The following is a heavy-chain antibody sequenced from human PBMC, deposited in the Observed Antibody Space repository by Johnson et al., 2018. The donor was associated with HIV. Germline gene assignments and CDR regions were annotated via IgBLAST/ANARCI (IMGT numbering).Heavy chain of an antibody. CDR2: IQQDGSEK. CDR1: GFTFSSYW. CDR3: ARDITSSFPVVTPFDPGHTFDV. Sequence: EVQLVESGGGLVQPGGSLRLSCAASGFTFSSYWMSWVRQAPGKGLEWVANIQQDGSEKYYVDYMKGRFTISRDNAKNSLYLQMNSLRDEDTAVYYFARDITSSFPVVTPFDPGHTFDVWGQGTMVTVSS. D-gene: IGHD4-23*01. V-gene: IGHV3-7*05. J-gene: IGHJ3*01.